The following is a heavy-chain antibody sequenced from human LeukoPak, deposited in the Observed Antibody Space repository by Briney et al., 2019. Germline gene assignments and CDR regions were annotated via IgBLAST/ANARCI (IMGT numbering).Heavy chain of an antibody. CDR3: ARAESSGWYSGY. J-gene: IGHJ4*02. CDR1: GFTVSSNY. CDR2: IASSSRYT. D-gene: IGHD6-19*01. Sequence: GGSLRLSCAASGFTVSSNYMSWVRQAPGKGLEWVSSIASSSRYTYHADSVKGRFTVSRDNARNSLYLQMDSLRGEDTAVYYCARAESSGWYSGYWGQGTLVTISS. V-gene: IGHV3-21*01.